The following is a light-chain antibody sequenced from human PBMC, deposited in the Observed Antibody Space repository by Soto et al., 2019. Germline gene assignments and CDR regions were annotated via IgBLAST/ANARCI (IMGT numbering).Light chain of an antibody. J-gene: IGLJ3*02. CDR1: SSDVGAYNY. CDR3: SSYTVINTAV. Sequence: QSALTQPASVSGSPGQSISISCTGSSSDVGAYNYVAWYQQKPGKAPKLLIYEVDNRPSGISHRFSGSKSGNTASLTISGLQTEDKADYYCSSYTVINTAVFGGGTKLTVL. V-gene: IGLV2-14*01. CDR2: EVD.